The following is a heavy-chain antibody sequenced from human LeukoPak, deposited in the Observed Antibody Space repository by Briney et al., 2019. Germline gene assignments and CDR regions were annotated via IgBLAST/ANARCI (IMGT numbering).Heavy chain of an antibody. CDR2: IYHSGST. D-gene: IGHD5-12*01. CDR1: GYSISSGYY. CDR3: ARARGSRAFDI. J-gene: IGHJ3*02. V-gene: IGHV4-38-2*02. Sequence: SETLSLTCTVSGYSISSGYYWGWIRQPPGKGLEWIGSIYHSGSTYYNPSLKSRVTISVDRSKNQFSLKLSSVTAADTAVYYCARARGSRAFDIWGQGTMVTVSS.